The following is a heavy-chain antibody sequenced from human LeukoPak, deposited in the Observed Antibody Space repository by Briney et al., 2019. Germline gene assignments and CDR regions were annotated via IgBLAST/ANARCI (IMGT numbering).Heavy chain of an antibody. CDR1: GFTSSSYA. Sequence: GGSLRLSCAASGFTSSSYAMSWVRQAPGKGLEWVSAISGSGGSTYYADSVKGRFTISRDNSKNTLYLQKNSLRAEDTAVYYCAKGEYYDFWSGYYIFDYWGQGTLVTVSS. J-gene: IGHJ4*02. V-gene: IGHV3-23*01. CDR3: AKGEYYDFWSGYYIFDY. CDR2: ISGSGGST. D-gene: IGHD3-3*01.